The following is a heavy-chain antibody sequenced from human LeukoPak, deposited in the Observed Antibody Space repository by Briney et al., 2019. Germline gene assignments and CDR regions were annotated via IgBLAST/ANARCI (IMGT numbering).Heavy chain of an antibody. V-gene: IGHV3-23*01. CDR3: AKLGGATDFDY. CDR1: GFTFSSYA. Sequence: GGSLRLSCAASGFTFSSYAMSWVRQAPGKGLEWVSAISGGGGGTFCADSVKGRFTLSRDNSKNTLYLQMNSLRAEDTAVYYCAKLGGATDFDYWGQGTLVTVSS. CDR2: ISGGGGGT. J-gene: IGHJ4*02. D-gene: IGHD1-26*01.